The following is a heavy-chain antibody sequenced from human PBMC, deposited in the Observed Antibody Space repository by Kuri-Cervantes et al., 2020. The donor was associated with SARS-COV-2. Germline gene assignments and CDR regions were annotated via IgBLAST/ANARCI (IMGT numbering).Heavy chain of an antibody. CDR2: IYYSGST. CDR3: ERPSIAARADAFDI. CDR1: GVSISSSDYY. Sequence: SETLSLTCTVSGVSISSSDYYWGWIRQPPGTGREWIGSIYYSGSTYYNPSLKSRVTISVDTSKNQFSLKLSSVTAAETAVYYCERPSIAARADAFDIWGQGTMVTVSS. D-gene: IGHD6-6*01. V-gene: IGHV4-39*01. J-gene: IGHJ3*02.